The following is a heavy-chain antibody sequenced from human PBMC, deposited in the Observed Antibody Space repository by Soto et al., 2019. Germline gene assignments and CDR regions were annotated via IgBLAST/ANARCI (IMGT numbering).Heavy chain of an antibody. D-gene: IGHD2-2*01. CDR2: ITGSGSRS. V-gene: IGHV3-23*01. CDR1: GFTFSSYA. J-gene: IGHJ6*02. Sequence: GGSLRISWAASGFTFSSYAMSWVRQAPGQGLEWVSGITGSGSRSDHADSVEGRFDISRDYYKNTVYLQMSSLRVEDTAVYYCAKGAHCSSATCYLPADVWGQGTTVTVSS. CDR3: AKGAHCSSATCYLPADV.